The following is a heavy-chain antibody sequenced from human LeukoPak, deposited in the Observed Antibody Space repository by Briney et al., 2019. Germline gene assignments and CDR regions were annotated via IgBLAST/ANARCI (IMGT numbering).Heavy chain of an antibody. CDR2: IIPIFGTA. V-gene: IGHV1-69*13. CDR3: ARDSIAAAGTFDY. J-gene: IGHJ4*02. Sequence: SVKVSCKASGGTFSSYAISWVRQAPGQGLEWMGGIIPIFGTANYAQKFQGRVTITADESTSTAYMELRSLRSDDTAVYYCARDSIAAAGTFDYWGQGTLVTVSS. D-gene: IGHD6-13*01. CDR1: GGTFSSYA.